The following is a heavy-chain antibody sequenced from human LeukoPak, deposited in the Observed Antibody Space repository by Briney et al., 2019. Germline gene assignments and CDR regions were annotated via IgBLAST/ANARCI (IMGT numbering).Heavy chain of an antibody. D-gene: IGHD3-10*01. J-gene: IGHJ3*02. Sequence: SETLSLTRTLSLGSISTSSYYWGSIRHPPGKGLEWIGTIYYSGSTYYSPSLKSRVTISVDTSKNQFSLKLSSVTAADTAVYYCARPGRGAFDIWGEGTMVTVSS. V-gene: IGHV4-39*07. CDR3: ARPGRGAFDI. CDR1: LGSISTSSYY. CDR2: IYYSGST.